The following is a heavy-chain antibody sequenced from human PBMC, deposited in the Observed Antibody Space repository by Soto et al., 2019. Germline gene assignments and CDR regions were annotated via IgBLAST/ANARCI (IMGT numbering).Heavy chain of an antibody. D-gene: IGHD3-10*01. Sequence: GRSLRLSCEATGFTFTKYAIHWVRHAPCKGLEWVAVISRDGSNKYYVDYVKGRFTISRDNSRNTLYLQMNSLRDEDTAVYYCARSRSGAVADYFDFWGQGILVTVSS. J-gene: IGHJ4*02. CDR3: ARSRSGAVADYFDF. CDR2: ISRDGSNK. V-gene: IGHV3-30*03. CDR1: GFTFTKYA.